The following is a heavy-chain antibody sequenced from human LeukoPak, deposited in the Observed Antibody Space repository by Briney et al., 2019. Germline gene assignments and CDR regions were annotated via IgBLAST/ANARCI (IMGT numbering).Heavy chain of an antibody. Sequence: PSETLSLTCTVSGGSISSGGYYWSWIRQPPGKGLEWIGYIYHSGSTYYNPSLKSRVTISVDRSKNQFSLKLSSVTAADTAVYYCARAVGATGYYMDVWGKGTTVTVSS. CDR3: ARAVGATGYYMDV. V-gene: IGHV4-30-2*01. CDR1: GGSISSGGYY. D-gene: IGHD1-26*01. CDR2: IYHSGST. J-gene: IGHJ6*03.